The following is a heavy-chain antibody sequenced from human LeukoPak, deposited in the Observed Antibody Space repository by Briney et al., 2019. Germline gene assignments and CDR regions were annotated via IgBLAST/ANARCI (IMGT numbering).Heavy chain of an antibody. CDR1: GFTVSSNY. J-gene: IGHJ4*02. CDR2: IYSGGST. CDR3: ARSRKDYYDSSGTFDY. Sequence: GGSLRLSCAASGFTVSSNYMSWVRQAPGKGLEWVSVIYSGGSTYYADSVKGRFTISRDDSKNTLYLQMNSLRAEDTAVYYCARSRKDYYDSSGTFDYWGQGTLVTVSS. D-gene: IGHD3-22*01. V-gene: IGHV3-66*01.